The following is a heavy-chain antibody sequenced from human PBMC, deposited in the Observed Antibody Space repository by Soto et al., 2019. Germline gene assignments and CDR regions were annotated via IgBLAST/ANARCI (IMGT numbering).Heavy chain of an antibody. D-gene: IGHD1-26*01. Sequence: QVQLVESGGGVVQPGRSLRLSCAASGFTFNSYGMQWVRQAPGKGLEWVAVIWYDGSNEYYADSVKGRFTISRDNSNNTLCLHMNRLRADDTAVYYCARDSGSYYSDHWRQGTLVTVSS. V-gene: IGHV3-33*01. CDR1: GFTFNSYG. J-gene: IGHJ4*02. CDR2: IWYDGSNE. CDR3: ARDSGSYYSDH.